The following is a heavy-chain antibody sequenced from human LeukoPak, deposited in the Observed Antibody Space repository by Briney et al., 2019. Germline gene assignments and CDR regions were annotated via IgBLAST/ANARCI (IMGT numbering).Heavy chain of an antibody. Sequence: SVKVSCKASGGTFSSYTISWVRQAPGQGLEWMGRIIPILGIANYAQKVQGRVTITADKSTSTAYMELSSLRSEDTAVYYCARGRMVAVAGPPDYWGQGTLVTVSS. V-gene: IGHV1-69*02. CDR2: IIPILGIA. J-gene: IGHJ4*02. CDR3: ARGRMVAVAGPPDY. D-gene: IGHD6-19*01. CDR1: GGTFSSYT.